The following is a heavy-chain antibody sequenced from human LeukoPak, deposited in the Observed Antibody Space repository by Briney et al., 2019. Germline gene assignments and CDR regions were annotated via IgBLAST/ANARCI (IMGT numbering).Heavy chain of an antibody. D-gene: IGHD3-3*01. CDR3: ARVLLGVGVDY. CDR1: GFTFTSHW. V-gene: IGHV3-74*01. CDR2: INTDGSST. Sequence: GGSLRLSCAASGFTFTSHWMHWVRRAPGKGLVWVSYINTDGSSTTYVDSVKGRFPISRDIAKNTVYLQMNSLSCEHASVYCCARVLLGVGVDYWGQEPLVRLSS. J-gene: IGHJ4*02.